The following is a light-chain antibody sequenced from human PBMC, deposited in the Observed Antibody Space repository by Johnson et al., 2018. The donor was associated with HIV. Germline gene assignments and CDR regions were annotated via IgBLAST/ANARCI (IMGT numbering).Light chain of an antibody. Sequence: QSVLSQPPSVSAAPGQKVTISCSGSSYNIGNSYVSWYQQLPGTAPKLLIYENNKRPSGIPDRFSGSKSGTSATLGITGLQTGDEADYYCGAWDSSLTTYVFGTGTKVIVL. CDR3: GAWDSSLTTYV. CDR2: ENN. J-gene: IGLJ1*01. V-gene: IGLV1-51*02. CDR1: SYNIGNSY.